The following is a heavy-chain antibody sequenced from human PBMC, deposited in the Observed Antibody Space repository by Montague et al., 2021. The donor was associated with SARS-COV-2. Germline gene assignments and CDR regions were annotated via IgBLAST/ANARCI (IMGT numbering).Heavy chain of an antibody. CDR2: ISDIGSI. V-gene: IGHV4-34*01. CDR3: VRERECSGGSCYGPDDDAFDI. CDR1: GGSFNGYY. Sequence: SETLSLTCAVYGGSFNGYYWNWIRQPPGKGLEWIGEISDIGSITYNPSLESRLTTSVDRSKNQFSLRLTSVTAADTAVYYCVRERECSGGSCYGPDDDAFDIWGQGTVVTVSS. D-gene: IGHD2-15*01. J-gene: IGHJ3*02.